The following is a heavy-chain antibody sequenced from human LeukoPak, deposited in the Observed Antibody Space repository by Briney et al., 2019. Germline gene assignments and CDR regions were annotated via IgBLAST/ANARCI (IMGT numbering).Heavy chain of an antibody. J-gene: IGHJ4*02. CDR3: ARRGTTWYFED. D-gene: IGHD1-14*01. Sequence: SGTLSLTCTVSGGSISSYYWSWIRLPPGKGLEWIGSIYYSGSTNYNPSLKSRVTISVDTSKNQFSLKLTSVTAADTAVYYCARRGTTWYFEDWGQGTLVTVSS. CDR2: IYYSGST. V-gene: IGHV4-59*08. CDR1: GGSISSYY.